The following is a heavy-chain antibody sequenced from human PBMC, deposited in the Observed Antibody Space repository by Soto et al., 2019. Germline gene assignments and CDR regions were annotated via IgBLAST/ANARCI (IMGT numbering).Heavy chain of an antibody. CDR3: AREGDYDGFDY. D-gene: IGHD4-17*01. V-gene: IGHV1-18*01. CDR2: ISTYNGNT. Sequence: QVQLVQSGAEVKKPGASVKVSCKASGYTFTSYGISWVRQAPGQGLEWVGWISTYNGNTNYAQKLQGRVTLTTDTSTSTASMELRSLTSDDTAVYYCAREGDYDGFDYWGQGTLVTVSS. CDR1: GYTFTSYG. J-gene: IGHJ4*02.